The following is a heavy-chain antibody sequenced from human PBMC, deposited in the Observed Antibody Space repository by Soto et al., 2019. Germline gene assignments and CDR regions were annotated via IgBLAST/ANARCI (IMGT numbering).Heavy chain of an antibody. J-gene: IGHJ4*02. D-gene: IGHD2-2*01. CDR1: GNSFSSHA. CDR3: ARGGALSTSWFWGDGLDS. V-gene: IGHV1-69*06. Sequence: SVKVSWKSSGNSFSSHAITWVRQAPGQGLEWIGGIIPVFGTPTYAQKFQGRVSITADKSTNTSYMELRSLRSEDTAVYYCARGGALSTSWFWGDGLDSWGQGTQVTVSS. CDR2: IIPVFGTP.